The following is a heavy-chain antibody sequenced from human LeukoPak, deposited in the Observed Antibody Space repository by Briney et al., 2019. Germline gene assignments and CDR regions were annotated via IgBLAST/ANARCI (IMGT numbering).Heavy chain of an antibody. J-gene: IGHJ4*02. CDR1: GFTVSSKY. D-gene: IGHD3-10*01. Sequence: GGSLRLSCAASGFTVSSKYMSWVRQPPGKGLEWVSGISGNGATTHHADSVKGRFTIARDNSKNTLYLQMNSLRAEDTAVYYCAKWKYGSDFGYFDYWGQGTLVTVSS. V-gene: IGHV3-23*01. CDR3: AKWKYGSDFGYFDY. CDR2: ISGNGATT.